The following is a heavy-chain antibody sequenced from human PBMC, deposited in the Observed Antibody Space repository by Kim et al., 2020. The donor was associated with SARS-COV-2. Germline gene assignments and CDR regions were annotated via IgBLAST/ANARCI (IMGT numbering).Heavy chain of an antibody. V-gene: IGHV5-51*01. CDR2: IYPSDSDT. D-gene: IGHD1-26*01. Sequence: GASLQISCKGSGYSFTTYWIGWVRQMPGKGLEWIGIIYPSDSDTKYSPSFQGQVTISADKSISTAYLQWSSLKASDTAMYYCARHQNTGSSSFDYWGQGTLVTVSS. CDR3: ARHQNTGSSSFDY. CDR1: GYSFTTYW. J-gene: IGHJ4*02.